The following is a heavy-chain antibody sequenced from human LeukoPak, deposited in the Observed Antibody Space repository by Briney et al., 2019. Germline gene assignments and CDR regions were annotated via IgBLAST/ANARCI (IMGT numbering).Heavy chain of an antibody. J-gene: IGHJ6*02. V-gene: IGHV3-30-3*01. D-gene: IGHD6-19*01. CDR2: ISYDGSNK. CDR3: ARAYRTTRIAVAGHYYGMDV. CDR1: GFSFSDYY. Sequence: PGGSLRLSCAASGFSFSDYYMSRIRQAPGMGLEWVAVISYDGSNKYYADSVKGRFTISRDNSENTLYLQMNGLRAEDTAVYYCARAYRTTRIAVAGHYYGMDVWGQGTTVTVSS.